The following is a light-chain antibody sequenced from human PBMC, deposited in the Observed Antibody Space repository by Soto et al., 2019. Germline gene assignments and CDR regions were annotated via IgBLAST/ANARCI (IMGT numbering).Light chain of an antibody. V-gene: IGKV3-15*01. CDR2: GAS. CDR3: QQYNNWPPLFT. Sequence: IVMTQSPATLSVSPGERATLSCRASQSVSSNLAWYQQKPGQAPRLLIYGASTRATGIPARFRGSGSGTEFTLTISSLQSEDFAVYYCQQYNNWPPLFTFGPGTKVDIK. CDR1: QSVSSN. J-gene: IGKJ3*01.